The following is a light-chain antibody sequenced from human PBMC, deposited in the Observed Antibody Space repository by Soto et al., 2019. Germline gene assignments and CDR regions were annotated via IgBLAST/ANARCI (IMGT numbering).Light chain of an antibody. Sequence: DIQMTQSPSTLSASVGDRVTITCRASQSISSWLAWYQQKPGKAPKLLIYKASNSESGVPSRFSGSGSATEFTLTINSLQPDDFATYFCQQYSNYWTFGQGTKVEIK. V-gene: IGKV1-5*03. CDR2: KAS. CDR1: QSISSW. CDR3: QQYSNYWT. J-gene: IGKJ1*01.